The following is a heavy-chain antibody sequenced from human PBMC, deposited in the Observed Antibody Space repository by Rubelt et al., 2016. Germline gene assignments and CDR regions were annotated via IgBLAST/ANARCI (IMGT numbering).Heavy chain of an antibody. CDR3: AKGRRITMLTLMDV. J-gene: IGHJ6*02. V-gene: IGHV3-23*01. CDR1: GFTFSSYA. D-gene: IGHD3-3*01. CDR2: ISGSGGST. Sequence: SCAASGFTFSSYAMTWVRQVPGKGLEWVSGISGSGGSTYNADSVKGRLTISRDNSKNTLYLQMNSLRAEDTAVYYCAKGRRITMLTLMDVWGQGTTVTVSS.